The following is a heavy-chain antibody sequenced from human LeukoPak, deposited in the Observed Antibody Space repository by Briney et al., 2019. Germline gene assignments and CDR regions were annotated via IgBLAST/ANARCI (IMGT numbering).Heavy chain of an antibody. Sequence: GGSLRLSCAASAFTFSSYGMHWVRQAPGKGLEWVAFIPYDGSNKYYADSVKGRFTISRDNSKNTLYLQMNSLRAEDTAVYYCERDSLVRRHQSGYSYGPTYWGQGTLVTVSS. V-gene: IGHV3-30*02. J-gene: IGHJ4*02. CDR2: IPYDGSNK. CDR1: AFTFSSYG. CDR3: ERDSLVRRHQSGYSYGPTY. D-gene: IGHD5-18*01.